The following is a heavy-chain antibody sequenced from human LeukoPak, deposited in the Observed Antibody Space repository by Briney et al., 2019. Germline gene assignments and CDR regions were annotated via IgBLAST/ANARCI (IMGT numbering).Heavy chain of an antibody. D-gene: IGHD3-22*01. CDR3: AKDRVPITMIVVVTYFDY. Sequence: GGSLRLSCAASGFTFSSYAMSWVRQAPGKGLEWVSAISGSGGSTYYADSVKGRFTISRDDSKNTLYLQMNSLSAEDTAVYYCAKDRVPITMIVVVTYFDYWGQGTLVTVSS. CDR2: ISGSGGST. CDR1: GFTFSSYA. V-gene: IGHV3-23*01. J-gene: IGHJ4*02.